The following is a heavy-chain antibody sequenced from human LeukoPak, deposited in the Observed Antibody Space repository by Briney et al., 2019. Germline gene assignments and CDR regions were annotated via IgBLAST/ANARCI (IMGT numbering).Heavy chain of an antibody. CDR2: FNPEDVET. CDR3: ATEIVGYGDVHYFDS. J-gene: IGHJ4*01. V-gene: IGHV1-24*01. CDR1: GYTLTEIS. D-gene: IGHD4-17*01. Sequence: ASVKPCCKVSGYTLTEISMHWVRQAPGQGLEWMGGFNPEDVETIYARSFQGRLTVTEDTSTVTAYMELSSLRAEDTAMYYCATEIVGYGDVHYFDSWGHGNLVTVSS.